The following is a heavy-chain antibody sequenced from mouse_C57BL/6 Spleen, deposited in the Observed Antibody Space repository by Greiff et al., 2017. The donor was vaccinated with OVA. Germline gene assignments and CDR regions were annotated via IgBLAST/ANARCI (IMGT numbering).Heavy chain of an antibody. V-gene: IGHV1-64*01. Sequence: VQLQQPGAELVKPGASVKLSCKASGYTFTSYWMHWVKQRPGQGLEWIGMIHPNSGSTKYNEKFKSKATLTVDKSSSTAYMQLSSLTSEDSAVYYCARTAQATLDYWGQGTTLTVSS. CDR1: GYTFTSYW. CDR2: IHPNSGST. D-gene: IGHD3-2*02. CDR3: ARTAQATLDY. J-gene: IGHJ2*01.